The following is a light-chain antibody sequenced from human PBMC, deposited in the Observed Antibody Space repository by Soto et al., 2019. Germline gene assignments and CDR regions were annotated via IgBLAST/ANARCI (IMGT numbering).Light chain of an antibody. V-gene: IGKV3D-15*01. J-gene: IGKJ1*01. Sequence: EIVMTQSQATLSVSPGERATLSCRASQSVSSNLAWYQQKPGQAPRLLIYGASSRAIGIPDRFRGSGSGTDFTLTISSLEPEDFAVYYCQQRSNWPRTFGQGTKVDIK. CDR2: GAS. CDR1: QSVSSN. CDR3: QQRSNWPRT.